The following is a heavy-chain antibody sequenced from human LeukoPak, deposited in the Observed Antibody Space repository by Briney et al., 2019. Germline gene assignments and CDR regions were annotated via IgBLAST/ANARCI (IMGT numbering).Heavy chain of an antibody. V-gene: IGHV1-46*03. CDR2: INPSGGST. CDR1: GYTFTSYY. D-gene: IGHD2-8*01. J-gene: IGHJ1*01. Sequence: ASVKVSCKASGYTFTSYYMHWVRQAPGQGLEWMGIINPSGGSTSYAQKFQGRVTMTRDTSTSTVYMELSSLRSEDTAVYYCARAHLYCTNGVCLEYFQHWGQGTLVTVSP. CDR3: ARAHLYCTNGVCLEYFQH.